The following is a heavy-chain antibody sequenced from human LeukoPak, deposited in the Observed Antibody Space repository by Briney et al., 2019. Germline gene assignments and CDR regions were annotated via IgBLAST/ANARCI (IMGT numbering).Heavy chain of an antibody. J-gene: IGHJ4*02. CDR1: GFTFSSYS. Sequence: GGSLRLSCAASGFTFSSYSMNWVRQAPGKGLEWVGRIRSKANSYATAYAASVKGRFTISRDDSKNTAYLQMNSLKTEDTAVYYCTRPLYCSSTSCYPDYWGQGTLVTVSS. CDR2: IRSKANSYAT. D-gene: IGHD2-2*01. CDR3: TRPLYCSSTSCYPDY. V-gene: IGHV3-73*01.